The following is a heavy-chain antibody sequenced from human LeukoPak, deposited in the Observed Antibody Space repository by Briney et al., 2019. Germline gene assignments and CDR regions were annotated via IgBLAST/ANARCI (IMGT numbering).Heavy chain of an antibody. CDR2: IYASGST. J-gene: IGHJ4*02. V-gene: IGHV4-4*07. CDR1: GGSISSDY. D-gene: IGHD4-17*01. Sequence: SETLSLTCTVSGGSISSDYWSWIRQPAGKGLEWIGRIYASGSTKFNPSLKSRVTMSVDTSKKQFSMKLSSVTAADTAVYYCARGVQGGRYGFDCWGQGTLVTVSS. CDR3: ARGVQGGRYGFDC.